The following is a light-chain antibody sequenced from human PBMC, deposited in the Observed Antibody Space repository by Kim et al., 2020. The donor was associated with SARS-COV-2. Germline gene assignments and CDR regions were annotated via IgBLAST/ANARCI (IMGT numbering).Light chain of an antibody. J-gene: IGKJ1*01. V-gene: IGKV1-27*01. CDR3: QKYNGAPWT. CDR1: QGISND. Sequence: DIQMTQSPSSLSASVGDRLTITCRASQGISNDLAWYQQKPGKVPKLLIFAASALQSGVPSLFSGSGSGTDFTLTISSLQPEDVATYYCQKYNGAPWTFGQGTKVDIK. CDR2: AAS.